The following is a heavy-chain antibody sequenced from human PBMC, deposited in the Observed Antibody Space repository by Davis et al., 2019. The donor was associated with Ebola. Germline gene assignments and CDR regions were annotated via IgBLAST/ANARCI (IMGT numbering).Heavy chain of an antibody. Sequence: GESLKISCVASGFTFGDYIFNWVRQAPGKGLEWISYISSNSRTTYYAGSLKGRFTISRDNAKNSLYLQMNSLSDEDTAVYYCAIEDYIYYAMDVWGKGTTVTVSS. D-gene: IGHD3-16*01. CDR2: ISSNSRTT. V-gene: IGHV3-48*02. CDR3: AIEDYIYYAMDV. CDR1: GFTFGDYI. J-gene: IGHJ6*04.